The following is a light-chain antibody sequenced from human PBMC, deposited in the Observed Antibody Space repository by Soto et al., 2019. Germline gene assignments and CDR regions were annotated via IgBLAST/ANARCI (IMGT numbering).Light chain of an antibody. Sequence: QAVVTQPPSVSGAPGQRVTFSCTGSSSNIGAGYDVHWYQQLPGAAPKPLIYGNTNRPSGVPDRFSGSKSGTSASLAITGLQAEDEAEYYCQSYDSSLSGWVFGGGTKVTVL. CDR3: QSYDSSLSGWV. V-gene: IGLV1-40*01. J-gene: IGLJ3*02. CDR1: SSNIGAGYD. CDR2: GNT.